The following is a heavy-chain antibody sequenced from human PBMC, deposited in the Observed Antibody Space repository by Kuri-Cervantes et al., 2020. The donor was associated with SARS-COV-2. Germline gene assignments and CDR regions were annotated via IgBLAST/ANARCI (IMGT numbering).Heavy chain of an antibody. CDR3: AREGPTNWNYDY. CDR1: GGTFSSYA. D-gene: IGHD1-7*01. J-gene: IGHJ4*02. Sequence: SVKVSCKASGGTFSSYAISWVRQAPGQGLEWMGRIIPIFGTANYAQKFLGRVTITTDESTSTAYMELSSLRSEDTAVYYCAREGPTNWNYDYWGQGTLVTVSS. CDR2: IIPIFGTA. V-gene: IGHV1-69*05.